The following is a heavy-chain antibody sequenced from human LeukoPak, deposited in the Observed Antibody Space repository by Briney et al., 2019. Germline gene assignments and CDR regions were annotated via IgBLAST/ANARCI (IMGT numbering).Heavy chain of an antibody. CDR3: ARVEYDSSGYFPGY. CDR1: GGSFSGYY. CDR2: INHSGST. D-gene: IGHD3-22*01. J-gene: IGHJ4*02. V-gene: IGHV4-34*01. Sequence: SETLSLTCAVYGGSFSGYYWGWIRQPPGKGLEWIGEINHSGSTNYNPSLKSRVTISVDTSKNQFSLKLSSVTAADTAVYYCARVEYDSSGYFPGYWGQGTLVTVSS.